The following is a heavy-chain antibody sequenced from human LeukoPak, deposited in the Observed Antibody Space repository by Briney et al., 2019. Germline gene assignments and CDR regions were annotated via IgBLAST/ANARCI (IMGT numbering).Heavy chain of an antibody. CDR2: ISTNGGST. V-gene: IGHV3-64*05. Sequence: PGGSLRLSCSASGFSFSAYGIHWVRQAPGKGLEYVSGISTNGGSTYYADSVKGRFTISRDNSKNTVFFQMSSLRVEDTAVYYCAKAEGYDILTGLDYWGQGTLVTVSS. CDR3: AKAEGYDILTGLDY. D-gene: IGHD3-9*01. CDR1: GFSFSAYG. J-gene: IGHJ4*02.